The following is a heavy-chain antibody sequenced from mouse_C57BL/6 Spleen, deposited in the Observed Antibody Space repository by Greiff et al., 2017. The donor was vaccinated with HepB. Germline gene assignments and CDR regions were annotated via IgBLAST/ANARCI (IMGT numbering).Heavy chain of an antibody. CDR2: INPNNGGT. CDR3: ARGFYYYGSSRFDY. J-gene: IGHJ2*01. Sequence: VKQSHGKSLEWIGDINPNNGGTSYNQKFKGKATLTVDKSSSTAYMELRSLTSEDSAVYYCARGFYYYGSSRFDYWGQGTTLTVSS. D-gene: IGHD1-1*01. V-gene: IGHV1-26*01.